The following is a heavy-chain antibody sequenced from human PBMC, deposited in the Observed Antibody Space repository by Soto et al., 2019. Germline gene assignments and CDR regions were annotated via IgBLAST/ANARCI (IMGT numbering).Heavy chain of an antibody. CDR3: AKSGGMTYYYDSSGYSH. CDR2: ISGSGGST. V-gene: IGHV3-23*01. J-gene: IGHJ4*02. CDR1: GFTFSSYA. D-gene: IGHD3-22*01. Sequence: PGGSLRLSCAGTGFTFSSYAMSWVRQAPGKGLEWVSAISGSGGSTYYPDSVKGRFTISRDNSKNTLYLQMNSLRAEDTAVYYCAKSGGMTYYYDSSGYSHWGQGTLVTVSS.